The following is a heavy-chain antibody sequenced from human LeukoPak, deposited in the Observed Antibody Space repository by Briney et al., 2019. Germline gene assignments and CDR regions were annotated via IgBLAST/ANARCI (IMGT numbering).Heavy chain of an antibody. J-gene: IGHJ4*02. D-gene: IGHD6-19*01. CDR3: ARGKQWLPFDY. Sequence: SVKVSCKASGYTFTSYGISWVRQAPGQGLEWMGGIIPIFGTANYAQKFQGRVTITADESTSTAYMELSSLRSEDTAVYYCARGKQWLPFDYWGQGTLVTVSS. CDR2: IIPIFGTA. V-gene: IGHV1-69*13. CDR1: GYTFTSYG.